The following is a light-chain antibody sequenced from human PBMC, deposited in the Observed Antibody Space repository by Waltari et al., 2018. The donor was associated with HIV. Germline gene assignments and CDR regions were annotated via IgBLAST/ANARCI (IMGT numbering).Light chain of an antibody. CDR1: RLWGNN. V-gene: IGLV3-1*01. J-gene: IGLJ2*01. CDR3: QAWDSSTVV. CDR2: QDS. Sequence: SSELTQPPPVSVAPGQPARIPCQGGRLWGNNHCWYQQQPGQPPFVVIYQDSKRPSGIPERFSGSNSGNTATLTISGTQAMDEADYYCQAWDSSTVVFGGGTKLTVL.